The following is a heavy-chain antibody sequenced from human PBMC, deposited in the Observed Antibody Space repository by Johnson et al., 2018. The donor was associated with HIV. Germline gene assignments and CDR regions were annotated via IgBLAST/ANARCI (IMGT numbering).Heavy chain of an antibody. J-gene: IGHJ3*02. CDR3: AKDRGLSAFDI. CDR1: GFTFSSYA. CDR2: ITWNGGST. D-gene: IGHD3-10*01. Sequence: VQLVESGGGLVQPGGSLRLSCAASGFTFSSYAMSWVRQAPGKGLEWVSAITWNGGSTGYADSVKGRFTISRDNAKNSLYLQMNSLETEDTAMYYCAKDRGLSAFDIWGRGTMVTVSS. V-gene: IGHV3-23*04.